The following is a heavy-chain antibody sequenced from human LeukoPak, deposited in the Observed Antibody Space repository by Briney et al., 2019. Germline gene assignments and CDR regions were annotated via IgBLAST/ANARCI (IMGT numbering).Heavy chain of an antibody. CDR3: ARDRLRTTGTKGNWFDP. CDR2: INAGNGNT. CDR1: GYTFTSYA. J-gene: IGHJ5*02. Sequence: GASVKVSCKASGYTFTSYAMHWVRQAPGQRLEWMGWINAGNGNTRYSQKFQGRVTITRDTSASTAYMELSSLRSEDTAVYYCARDRLRTTGTKGNWFDPWGQGTLVTVSS. V-gene: IGHV1-3*01. D-gene: IGHD1-1*01.